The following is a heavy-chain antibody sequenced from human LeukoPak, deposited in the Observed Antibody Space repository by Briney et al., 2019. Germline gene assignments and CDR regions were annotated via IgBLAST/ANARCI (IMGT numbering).Heavy chain of an antibody. Sequence: ASVKVSCKVSGYTLTELSMHWVRQAPGKGLEWMGGFDPEDGETIYAQKFQGRVTMTEDTSTDTAYMELTRLRSDDTAVYYCARGVSAAGMGDWFDPWGQGTLVTVSS. D-gene: IGHD6-13*01. CDR2: FDPEDGET. CDR3: ARGVSAAGMGDWFDP. J-gene: IGHJ5*02. CDR1: GYTLTELS. V-gene: IGHV1-24*01.